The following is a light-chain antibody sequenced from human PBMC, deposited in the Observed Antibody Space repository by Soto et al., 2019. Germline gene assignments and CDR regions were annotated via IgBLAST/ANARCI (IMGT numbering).Light chain of an antibody. CDR2: AAS. CDR3: QQYGRPPWT. Sequence: EIVLTQSPGTLSFSPGEGATLSCRASQSVSSSYLAWYQQKPGQAPRLLIYAASSRATGVPDRFSGSGSGTDFTLTISRLEPEDFAVYFCQQYGRPPWTFGQGTKVEIK. CDR1: QSVSSSY. J-gene: IGKJ1*01. V-gene: IGKV3-20*01.